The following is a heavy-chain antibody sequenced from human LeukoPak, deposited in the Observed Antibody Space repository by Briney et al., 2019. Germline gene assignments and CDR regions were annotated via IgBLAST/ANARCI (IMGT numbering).Heavy chain of an antibody. V-gene: IGHV4-34*01. CDR1: GGSFSDFY. J-gene: IGHJ6*03. CDR3: ARDPPFYGDYYYYYMDV. D-gene: IGHD4-17*01. Sequence: PSETLSLTCAVYGGSFSDFYWNWIRQPPGKGLEWIGEINHSRNTNYNPAMKSRVTISVDTSKNQFSLKLSSVTAADTAVYYCARDPPFYGDYYYYYMDVWGKGTTVTVSS. CDR2: INHSRNT.